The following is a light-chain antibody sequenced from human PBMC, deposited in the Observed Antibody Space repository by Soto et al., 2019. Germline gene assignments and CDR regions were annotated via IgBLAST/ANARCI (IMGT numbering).Light chain of an antibody. CDR3: SSYAGSNNYV. Sequence: QSVLTQPASASGSPGQTVTISCTGTSSDVGGYNYVSWYQQHPGKAPTLMIYEVSKRPSGVPDRISGSKSGNTASLTVSGLQAEDEADYYCSSYAGSNNYVFGTGTKVTVL. V-gene: IGLV2-8*01. J-gene: IGLJ1*01. CDR1: SSDVGGYNY. CDR2: EVS.